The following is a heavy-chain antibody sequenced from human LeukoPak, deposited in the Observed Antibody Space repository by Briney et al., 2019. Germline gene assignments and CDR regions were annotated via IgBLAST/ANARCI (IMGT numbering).Heavy chain of an antibody. CDR2: ISGSGGST. CDR1: GFTFSSYA. V-gene: IGHV3-23*01. D-gene: IGHD2-8*01. Sequence: GGSLRLSCAASGFTFSSYAMSWVRQAPGKGLEWVSAISGSGGSTYYADSVKGRFTISRDNSKNTLYLQMNSLRAEDTAVYYCAKDWWGGYCTNGVCFKYDYWGQGTLVTVSS. J-gene: IGHJ4*02. CDR3: AKDWWGGYCTNGVCFKYDY.